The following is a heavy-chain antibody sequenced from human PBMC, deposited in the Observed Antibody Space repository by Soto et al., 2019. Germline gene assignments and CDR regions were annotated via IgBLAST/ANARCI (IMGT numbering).Heavy chain of an antibody. CDR2: ISYDGSNK. J-gene: IGHJ4*02. CDR3: AKDYYEMATTLDY. V-gene: IGHV3-30*18. CDR1: GFTFSSYG. D-gene: IGHD3-3*01. Sequence: GGSLRLSCAASGFTFSSYGMHWVRQAPGKGLEWVAVISYDGSNKYYADSVKGRFTISRDNSKNTLYLQMNSLRAEDTAVYYCAKDYYEMATTLDYWGQGTLVTVSS.